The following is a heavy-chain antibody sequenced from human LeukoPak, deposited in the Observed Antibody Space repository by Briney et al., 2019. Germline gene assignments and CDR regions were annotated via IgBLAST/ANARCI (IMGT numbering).Heavy chain of an antibody. V-gene: IGHV1-69*13. D-gene: IGHD3-10*01. CDR2: IIPIFGTA. CDR1: GGTFSSFA. Sequence: ASVKVSCKASGGTFSSFAISWVRQAPGQGLEWMGGIIPIFGTANYAQKFQGRVTITADESTSTAYMELSSLRSEDTAVYYCARGVYGSGSYYFDYWGKATLVTVSS. CDR3: ARGVYGSGSYYFDY. J-gene: IGHJ4*02.